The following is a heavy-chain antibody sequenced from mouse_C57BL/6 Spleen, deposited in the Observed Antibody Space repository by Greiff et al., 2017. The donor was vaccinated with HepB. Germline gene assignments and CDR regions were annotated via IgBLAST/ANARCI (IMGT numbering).Heavy chain of an antibody. Sequence: VKLMESGPGLVAPSQRLSITCTVSGFSLTSYGVHWVRQPPGKGLEWLVVIWSDGSTTDNSALKSRLSISKDNSKSPVFLKMNSLQTDDTAMYYCARQGQLRLGHYYAMDYWGQGTSVTVSS. J-gene: IGHJ4*01. CDR1: GFSLTSYG. CDR2: IWSDGST. V-gene: IGHV2-6-1*01. D-gene: IGHD3-2*02. CDR3: ARQGQLRLGHYYAMDY.